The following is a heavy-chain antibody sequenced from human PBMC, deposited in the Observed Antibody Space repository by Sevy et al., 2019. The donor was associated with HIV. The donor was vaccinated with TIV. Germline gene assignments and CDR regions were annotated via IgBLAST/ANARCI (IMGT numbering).Heavy chain of an antibody. J-gene: IGHJ4*02. CDR3: ARAVLEISTWRSDY. CDR1: GFTFSSYR. V-gene: IGHV3-21*01. Sequence: GGSLRLSCAASGFTFSSYRMTWVRQAPGKGLGWXSCISSTSAYINYADSVKGRFTISRDNAKNLLYLQMDSLRAEDTAVYYCARAVLEISTWRSDYWGQGTLVTVSS. D-gene: IGHD1-1*01. CDR2: ISSTSAYI.